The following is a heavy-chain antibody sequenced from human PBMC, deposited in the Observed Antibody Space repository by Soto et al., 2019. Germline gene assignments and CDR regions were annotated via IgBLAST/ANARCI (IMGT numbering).Heavy chain of an antibody. J-gene: IGHJ4*02. CDR1: AFTFSSYA. V-gene: IGHV3-30-3*01. Sequence: PGGSLRLSCAASAFTFSSYAMNWVRQAPGKGLEWVAVISYDGSNKYYADSVKGRFTISRDNSKNTLYLQMNSLRAEDTAVYYCARGPHRIAVAKGFGYWGQGTLVTVSS. CDR3: ARGPHRIAVAKGFGY. CDR2: ISYDGSNK. D-gene: IGHD6-19*01.